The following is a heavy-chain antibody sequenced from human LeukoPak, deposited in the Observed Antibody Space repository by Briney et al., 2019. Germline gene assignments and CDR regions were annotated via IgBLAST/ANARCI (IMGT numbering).Heavy chain of an antibody. Sequence: KSSETLSLTCTVSGDSINAYYWGWIRQPPGKGLEWIGYIYFSGTTKYNPSLESRATISVDTSKNQFSLKLSSVTAADMAVYYCARRRAEGGSNGHYNWFDPWGQGILVTVSS. CDR2: IYFSGTT. D-gene: IGHD6-13*01. V-gene: IGHV4-59*08. CDR1: GDSINAYY. J-gene: IGHJ5*02. CDR3: ARRRAEGGSNGHYNWFDP.